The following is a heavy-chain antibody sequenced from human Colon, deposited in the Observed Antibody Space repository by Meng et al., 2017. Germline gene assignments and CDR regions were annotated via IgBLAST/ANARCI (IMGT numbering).Heavy chain of an antibody. Sequence: VPLQEAGPGLGTPSGTLSLTCAVSGGSISSSNWWSWGRQPPGKGLEWIGEIYHSGSTNYNPSLKSRVTISVDKSKNQFSLKLSSVTAADTAVYYCARKKWVGASGGFDYWGQGTLVTVSS. CDR1: GGSISSSNW. CDR3: ARKKWVGASGGFDY. CDR2: IYHSGST. V-gene: IGHV4-4*02. J-gene: IGHJ4*02. D-gene: IGHD1-26*01.